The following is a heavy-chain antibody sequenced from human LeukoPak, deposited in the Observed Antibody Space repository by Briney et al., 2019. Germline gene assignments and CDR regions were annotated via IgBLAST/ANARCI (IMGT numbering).Heavy chain of an antibody. CDR2: ISYDGSNK. Sequence: GGSLRLSCAASGFTFSSYAMSWVRQEPGKGLEWVVVISYDGSNKYYADSVKGRFTISRDNSKNTLYLQMNSLRAEDTAVYYCAKDFLGRDNWFDPWGQGTLVTVSS. V-gene: IGHV3-30*18. D-gene: IGHD2/OR15-2a*01. CDR1: GFTFSSYA. CDR3: AKDFLGRDNWFDP. J-gene: IGHJ5*02.